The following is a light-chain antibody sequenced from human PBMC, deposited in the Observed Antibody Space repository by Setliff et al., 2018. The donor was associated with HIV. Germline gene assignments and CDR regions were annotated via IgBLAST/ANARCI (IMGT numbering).Light chain of an antibody. J-gene: IGLJ1*01. CDR3: CSYAGSHTFV. V-gene: IGLV2-11*01. Sequence: QSALTQPCSVSGSPGKSVTISCTGTTSDVGGYNFVSWYQHHPGKAPKLIIYDVIKRPSGVPDRFSGSKSGNTASLTISGLQAEDEADYYCCSYAGSHTFVFGTGTKVTVL. CDR1: TSDVGGYNF. CDR2: DVI.